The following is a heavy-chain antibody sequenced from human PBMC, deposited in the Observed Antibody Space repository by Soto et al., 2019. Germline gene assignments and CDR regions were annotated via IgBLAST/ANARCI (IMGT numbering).Heavy chain of an antibody. CDR1: GDSFNNYF. J-gene: IGHJ4*02. V-gene: IGHV4-34*01. Sequence: QVQLQQWGAGLLKPSETLSLTCAVYGDSFNNYFWTWIRQSPGKGLEWIGEINHSGSANYNPSLGSRVIISVDKSKKQFSLKLTSVTAAATAVYYCARVSRGYYDSWGQGTLVTVSS. CDR3: ARVSRGYYDS. CDR2: INHSGSA.